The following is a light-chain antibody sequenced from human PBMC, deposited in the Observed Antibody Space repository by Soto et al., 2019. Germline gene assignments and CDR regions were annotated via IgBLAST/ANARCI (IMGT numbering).Light chain of an antibody. J-gene: IGKJ1*01. V-gene: IGKV3-20*01. CDR2: GAS. Sequence: EIVLTQSPGTLSLCPGERATLSCGASQSVSNDYLAWYQQKPGQPPRLLIYGASSRATGIPDRISGSGSGTDFTLTISRLEPEDFAVYYCQQYGSSPRTFGQGTKVDIK. CDR1: QSVSNDY. CDR3: QQYGSSPRT.